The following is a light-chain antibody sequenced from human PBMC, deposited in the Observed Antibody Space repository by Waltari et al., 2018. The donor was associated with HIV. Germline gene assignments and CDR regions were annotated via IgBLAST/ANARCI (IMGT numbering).Light chain of an antibody. J-gene: IGKJ5*01. CDR1: QSVSTN. CDR3: QQYDDWPPIT. Sequence: EVVMTQSPAALSVSPGERAILSCRASQSVSTNLAWYQQKSGQGPRLLIYGASTRATGIPARFSGSGSGTEFTLTISSLQSEDFAVYFCQQYDDWPPITFGQGTRLEIK. V-gene: IGKV3-15*01. CDR2: GAS.